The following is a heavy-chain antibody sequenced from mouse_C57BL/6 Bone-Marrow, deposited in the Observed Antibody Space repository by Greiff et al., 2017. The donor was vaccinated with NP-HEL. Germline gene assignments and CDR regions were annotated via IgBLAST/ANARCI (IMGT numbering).Heavy chain of an antibody. CDR3: ARFYCGSSFWYCDV. J-gene: IGHJ1*03. V-gene: IGHV1-18*01. CDR1: GYTFTDYN. Sequence: VQLQQSGPELMKPGASVKIPCKASGYTFTDYNMDWVKQSHGKSLEWIGDINPNNGGTIYNQKFKGKATLTVDTSSSTAYMELRSLTSEDTAVYYCARFYCGSSFWYCDVWGTGTTVTVSS. D-gene: IGHD1-1*01. CDR2: INPNNGGT.